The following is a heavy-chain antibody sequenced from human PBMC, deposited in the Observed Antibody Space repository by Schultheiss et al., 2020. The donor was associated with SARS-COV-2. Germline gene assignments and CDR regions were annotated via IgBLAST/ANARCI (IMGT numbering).Heavy chain of an antibody. CDR3: ARGIVVVPAARRYYYYMDV. J-gene: IGHJ6*03. V-gene: IGHV4-4*02. Sequence: SETLSLTCAVSGGSISSSNWWSWVRQPPGKGLEWIGYIYYSGSTNYNPSLKSRVTISVDTSKNQFSLKLSSVTAADTAVYYCARGIVVVPAARRYYYYMDVWGKGTTVTVSS. CDR2: IYYSGST. CDR1: GGSISSSNW. D-gene: IGHD2-2*01.